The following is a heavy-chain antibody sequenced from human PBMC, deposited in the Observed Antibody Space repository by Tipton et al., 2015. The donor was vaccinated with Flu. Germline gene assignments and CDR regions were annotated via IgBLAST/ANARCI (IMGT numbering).Heavy chain of an antibody. D-gene: IGHD3-16*01. Sequence: TLSLTCTVSGDAIRSGYLWAWIRQPPGRGLEWIGNIFRTGSTYLNPSLKGRVAISVDTSKNQFSLKLSSVTAADTAVYYCARGGTIRWGNGYFDYWGQGTLVTVSS. CDR2: IFRTGST. V-gene: IGHV4-38-2*02. CDR3: ARGGTIRWGNGYFDY. J-gene: IGHJ4*02. CDR1: GDAIRSGYL.